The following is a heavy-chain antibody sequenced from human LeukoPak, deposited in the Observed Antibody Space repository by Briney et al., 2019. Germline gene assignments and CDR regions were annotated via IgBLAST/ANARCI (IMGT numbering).Heavy chain of an antibody. J-gene: IGHJ4*02. V-gene: IGHV4-59*01. CDR2: IYYSGST. D-gene: IGHD3-22*01. CDR1: GGSISSYY. CDR3: ASYSYYYDSSGYFDY. Sequence: SETLSLTCTVSGGSISSYYWSWIRQPPGKGLEWIGYIYYSGSTNYNPSLKSRVTISVGTSKNQFSLKLSSVTAADTAVYYCASYSYYYDSSGYFDYWGQGTLVTVSS.